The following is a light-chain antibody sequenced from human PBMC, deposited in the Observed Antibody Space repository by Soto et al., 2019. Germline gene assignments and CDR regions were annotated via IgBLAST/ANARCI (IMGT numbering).Light chain of an antibody. J-gene: IGKJ1*01. V-gene: IGKV1-5*03. CDR3: KQYNSYWT. CDR2: KAS. Sequence: DIQMTQSPSTLSASVGDRVTITCRASQSISSWLAWYQQKPGKAPKLLIYKASNLENGVPSRFSGSGSGTEFTLTISSLQPDDFATYYCKQYNSYWTCGQGTKVEIK. CDR1: QSISSW.